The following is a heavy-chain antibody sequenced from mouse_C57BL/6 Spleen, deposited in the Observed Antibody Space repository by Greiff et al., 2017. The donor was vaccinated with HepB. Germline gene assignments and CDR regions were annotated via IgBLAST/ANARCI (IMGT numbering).Heavy chain of an antibody. CDR3: ARPLGSAMDY. Sequence: DVKLVESGGGLVKPGGSLKLSCAASGFTFSDYGMHWVRQAPEKGLEWVAYISSGSSTIYYADTVKGRFTISRDNAKNTLFLQMTSLRSEDTAMYYCARPLGSAMDYWGQGTSVTVSS. D-gene: IGHD4-1*01. J-gene: IGHJ4*01. CDR1: GFTFSDYG. V-gene: IGHV5-17*01. CDR2: ISSGSSTI.